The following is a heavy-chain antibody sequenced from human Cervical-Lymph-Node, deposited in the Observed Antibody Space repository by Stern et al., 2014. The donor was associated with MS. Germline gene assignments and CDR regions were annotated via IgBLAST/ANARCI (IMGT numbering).Heavy chain of an antibody. D-gene: IGHD3-22*01. CDR1: GFTFSGYA. Sequence: VQLVESGGGVVQPGRSLRLSCAASGFTFSGYAMHWVRQSPGKGVEWVVVIPYDGSKIQFADSVKGRIIISRDNSKNTLYLQMDSLKVEDTAMYYCARDPYYYDGSAYPLFDYWGQGTLVTVSS. CDR2: IPYDGSKI. CDR3: ARDPYYYDGSAYPLFDY. J-gene: IGHJ4*02. V-gene: IGHV3-30*04.